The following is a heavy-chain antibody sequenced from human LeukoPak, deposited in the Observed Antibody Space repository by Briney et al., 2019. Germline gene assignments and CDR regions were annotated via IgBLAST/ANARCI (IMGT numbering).Heavy chain of an antibody. J-gene: IGHJ4*02. V-gene: IGHV3-11*05. CDR2: ISSSSSYT. Sequence: PVGSLRLSCAASGFTFSDYYMSWIRQAPGKGLEWVSYISSSSSYTNYADSVKGRFTISRDNAKNSLYLQMNSLRAEDTAVYYCARATNIWFGELYFDYWGQGTLVTVSS. CDR1: GFTFSDYY. CDR3: ARATNIWFGELYFDY. D-gene: IGHD3-10*01.